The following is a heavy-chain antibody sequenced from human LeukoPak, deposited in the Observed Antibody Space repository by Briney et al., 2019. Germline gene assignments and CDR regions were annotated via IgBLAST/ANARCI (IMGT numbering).Heavy chain of an antibody. D-gene: IGHD2-21*01. CDR3: ARDDCGDTCYPGGY. CDR2: IKAGNGDT. V-gene: IGHV1-3*01. CDR1: GYIFTKYV. Sequence: GASVKVSCKASGYIFTKYVVHWVRQAPGQRPEWMGWIKAGNGDTKYSQNFQDRLTITTDTSASTVYMELSSLTSEDTALYYCARDDCGDTCYPGGYWGQGTLVTVSS. J-gene: IGHJ4*02.